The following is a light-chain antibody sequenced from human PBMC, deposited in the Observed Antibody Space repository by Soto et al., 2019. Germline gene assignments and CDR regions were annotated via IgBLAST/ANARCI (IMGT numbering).Light chain of an antibody. CDR1: SSNIGAGYD. V-gene: IGLV1-40*01. CDR2: DNN. CDR3: QSYDRSLSGVV. J-gene: IGLJ2*01. Sequence: QSVLTQPPSVSGAPGQRVTISCTGGSSNIGAGYDVHWYQQLPGTAPKLLIYDNNSRTSGVPDRFSGSKSDTSASLAITGLQVEDEADYYCQSYDRSLSGVVFGGGTKLTVL.